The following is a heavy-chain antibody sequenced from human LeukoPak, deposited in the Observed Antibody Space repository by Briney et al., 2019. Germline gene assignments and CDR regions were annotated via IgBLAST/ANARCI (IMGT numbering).Heavy chain of an antibody. CDR2: IYYSGST. CDR1: GGSISSYY. V-gene: IGHV4-59*08. D-gene: IGHD3-22*01. Sequence: SETLSLTCTVSGGSISSYYWSWIRQPPGKGLEWIGYIYYSGSTNYNPSLKSRVTISVDTSKNQFSLKLSSVTAADTAVYYCARLYYYDSSGYYPSMTDWGQGTLVTVCS. CDR3: ARLYYYDSSGYYPSMTD. J-gene: IGHJ4*02.